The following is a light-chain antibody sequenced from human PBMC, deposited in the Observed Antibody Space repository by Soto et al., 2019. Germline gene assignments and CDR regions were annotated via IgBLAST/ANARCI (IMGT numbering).Light chain of an antibody. Sequence: DVVMTQSPLSLPVTLGQPATISCRSSQSLVHSDGYTYLNWFHQRPGQSPRRLIYMVSKLNSGVPDRFSGSESVTGFTLKNGRLEAEDVGDYYCMQAIHWPWTFGQGTKVEIK. J-gene: IGKJ1*01. CDR3: MQAIHWPWT. CDR2: MVS. V-gene: IGKV2-30*02. CDR1: QSLVHSDGYTY.